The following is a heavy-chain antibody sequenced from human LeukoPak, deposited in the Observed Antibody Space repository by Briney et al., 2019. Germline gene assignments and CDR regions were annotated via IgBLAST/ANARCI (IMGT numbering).Heavy chain of an antibody. V-gene: IGHV3-30*10. CDR3: ARDKGTIWNSQNDPFDM. D-gene: IGHD1-7*01. CDR1: GFTFSSYI. CDR2: ISYDGSNA. Sequence: PGRSLRLSCAASGFTFSSYIMHWVRQAPGKGLEGVAVISYDGSNAYYRDSVRGRFTISRDNSENTLFLQMNSLRGEDTAVYYCARDKGTIWNSQNDPFDMWGQGTLVTVSS. J-gene: IGHJ3*02.